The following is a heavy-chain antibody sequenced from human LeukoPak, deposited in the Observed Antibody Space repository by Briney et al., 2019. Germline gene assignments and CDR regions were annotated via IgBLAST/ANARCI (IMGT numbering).Heavy chain of an antibody. CDR1: GGSINSGGYC. Sequence: PSETLSLTCTVSGGSINSGGYCWTWIRQHPGKGLEWIGCVYYSGSTHYSLFLQSRVSISVDTSKNQFSLKVTSATAADTAVYYCARGRGRGWFDPWGQGTLVTVSS. J-gene: IGHJ5*02. D-gene: IGHD5-12*01. CDR3: ARGRGRGWFDP. V-gene: IGHV4-31*03. CDR2: VYYSGST.